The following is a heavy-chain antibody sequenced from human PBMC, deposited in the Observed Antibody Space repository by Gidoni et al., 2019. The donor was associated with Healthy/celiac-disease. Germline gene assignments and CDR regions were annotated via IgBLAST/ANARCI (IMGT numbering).Heavy chain of an antibody. CDR3: AREYYDFWSGYPYYFDY. J-gene: IGHJ4*02. D-gene: IGHD3-3*01. CDR2: TRNKANSYTT. V-gene: IGHV3-72*01. Sequence: EVQLVESGGGLVQPGGSLRLSCAAAGITFSDHYLYWVRQAPGKGLEWVGLTRNKANSYTTEYAASVKGRFTISRDDSKNSLYLQMNSLKTEDTAVYYCAREYYDFWSGYPYYFDYWGQGTLVTVSS. CDR1: GITFSDHY.